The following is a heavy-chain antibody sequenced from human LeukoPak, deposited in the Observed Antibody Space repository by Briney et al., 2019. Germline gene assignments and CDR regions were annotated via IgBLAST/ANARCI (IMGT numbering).Heavy chain of an antibody. J-gene: IGHJ4*02. Sequence: GGSLRLSCAASGFTFDDYAMHWVRQAPGKGLEWVSGISWNSGSIGYADSVKGRLTISRDNAKNSLYLQMNSLRAEDMALYYCAKGEGGSGGSWPTDYWGQGTLVTVSS. CDR1: GFTFDDYA. V-gene: IGHV3-9*03. D-gene: IGHD2-15*01. CDR2: ISWNSGSI. CDR3: AKGEGGSGGSWPTDY.